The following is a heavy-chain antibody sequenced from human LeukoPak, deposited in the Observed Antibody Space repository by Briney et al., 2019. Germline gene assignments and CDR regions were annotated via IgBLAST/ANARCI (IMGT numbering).Heavy chain of an antibody. D-gene: IGHD2-2*01. CDR3: ARQGFTIVPAAIGYFQH. CDR1: GYSFTSYW. CDR2: IYPGDSDT. V-gene: IGHV5-51*01. Sequence: GESPKISCKGSGYSFTSYWIGWVRQMPGEGLGWMGIIYPGDSDTRYSPSFQGQVTISADKSISTAYLQWSSLKASDTAMYYCARQGFTIVPAAIGYFQHWGQGTLVTVSS. J-gene: IGHJ1*01.